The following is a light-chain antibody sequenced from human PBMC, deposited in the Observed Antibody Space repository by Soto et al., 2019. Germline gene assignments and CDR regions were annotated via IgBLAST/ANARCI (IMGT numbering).Light chain of an antibody. Sequence: IQLTQSPSSLSASVGERVTITCRASQGISSYLAWYQQKPGKAPKLMIYAASTLQSGVPSRFSGSGSVTDFTLTIISLQPEDFATYYCQQLNTYPWTFGQGTKVEIK. CDR3: QQLNTYPWT. J-gene: IGKJ1*01. CDR1: QGISSY. CDR2: AAS. V-gene: IGKV1-9*01.